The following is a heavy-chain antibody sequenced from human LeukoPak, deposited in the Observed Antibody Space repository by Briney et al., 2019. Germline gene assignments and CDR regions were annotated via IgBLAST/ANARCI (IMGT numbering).Heavy chain of an antibody. V-gene: IGHV3-21*01. CDR3: AKLPRSYAPANYFYYYLDV. J-gene: IGHJ6*03. D-gene: IGHD4-23*01. CDR2: ISSSSSYI. Sequence: KPGGSLRLSCAASGFTFGSYSMNWVRQAPGKGLEWVSSISSSSSYIYYADSVKGRFTISRDNAKNSLYLQMNSLRAEDTAVYYCAKLPRSYAPANYFYYYLDVWGKGTTVTISS. CDR1: GFTFGSYS.